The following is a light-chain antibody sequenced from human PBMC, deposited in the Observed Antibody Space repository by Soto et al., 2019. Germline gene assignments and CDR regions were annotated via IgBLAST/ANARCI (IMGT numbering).Light chain of an antibody. V-gene: IGKV3-20*01. J-gene: IGKJ1*01. Sequence: EIVLTQSPGTLSLSPGERATLSCRASQSVDSNYLAWYQQKPGQAPRLLIYGASSRATGIPDRFSGSGSGTDFTLTISRLEPEDFAVYFCQQYGSSPRTFGQGTKVEIK. CDR1: QSVDSNY. CDR3: QQYGSSPRT. CDR2: GAS.